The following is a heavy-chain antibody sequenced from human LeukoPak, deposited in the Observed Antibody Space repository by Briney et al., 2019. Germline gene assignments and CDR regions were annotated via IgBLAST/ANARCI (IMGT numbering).Heavy chain of an antibody. V-gene: IGHV3-23*01. CDR1: RFTLCSYA. J-gene: IGHJ4*02. CDR2: ISGSGGST. Sequence: PGGSLRLSCAAPRFTLCSYAMSWVRQAPGKGLEWGSAISGSGGSTYYADSVKGRFTISRDNSKNTLYLQMNSLRAEDTAVYYCAKDLPVAGPFYYFDYWGQGTLVTVSS. D-gene: IGHD6-19*01. CDR3: AKDLPVAGPFYYFDY.